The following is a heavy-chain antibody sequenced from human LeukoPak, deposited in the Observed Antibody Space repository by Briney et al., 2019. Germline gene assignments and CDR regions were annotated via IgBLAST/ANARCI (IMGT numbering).Heavy chain of an antibody. D-gene: IGHD4-17*01. J-gene: IGHJ4*02. V-gene: IGHV3-53*01. Sequence: PGGSLRLSCAASGFAVSSNYMGWVRQAPGKGLEWVSIIYSSGTTYYADSVKGRFTISRDNSKNTLYLQMDSLRAEDTAVYYCAREHDYGDYYFDYWGQGTLVTVSS. CDR2: IYSSGTT. CDR3: AREHDYGDYYFDY. CDR1: GFAVSSNY.